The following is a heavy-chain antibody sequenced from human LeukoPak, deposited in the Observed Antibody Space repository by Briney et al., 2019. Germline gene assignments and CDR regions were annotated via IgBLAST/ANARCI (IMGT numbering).Heavy chain of an antibody. D-gene: IGHD6-13*01. Sequence: SETLSLTCGVYGGSSSGHYWTWIRQPPGKGMEWIGEINHLGSTDYNPSLKSRVTISVDTSKNHFSLKLRSVTAADTAVYYCASPATGNKDGFDYWGRGTLVTVSS. CDR2: INHLGST. J-gene: IGHJ4*02. CDR1: GGSSSGHY. CDR3: ASPATGNKDGFDY. V-gene: IGHV4-34*01.